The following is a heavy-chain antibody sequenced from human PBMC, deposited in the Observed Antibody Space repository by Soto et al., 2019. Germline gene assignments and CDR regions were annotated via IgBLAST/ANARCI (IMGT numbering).Heavy chain of an antibody. D-gene: IGHD3-22*01. V-gene: IGHV4-34*01. CDR2: INHSGST. CDR3: ARSHKYYYDSSGYYYYLIYYFDY. Sequence: XETLSLTCTVYGWSFSGYYWSWIRQPPGKGLDWIGEINHSGSTNYNPSLKSRVTISVDTSKNQFSLKLSSVTAADTAVYYCARSHKYYYDSSGYYYYLIYYFDYWGQGTLVTVSS. CDR1: GWSFSGYY. J-gene: IGHJ4*02.